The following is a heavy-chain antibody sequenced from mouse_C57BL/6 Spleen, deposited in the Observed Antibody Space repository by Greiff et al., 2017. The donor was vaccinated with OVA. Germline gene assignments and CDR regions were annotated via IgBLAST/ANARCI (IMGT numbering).Heavy chain of an antibody. CDR1: GYTFTDYN. Sequence: VQLQQSGPELVKPGASVKIPCKASGYTFTDYNMDWVKQSHGKSLEWIGDINPNNGGTIYNQKFKGKATLTVDKSSSTAYMELRSLTSEDTAVYYCARKEYDYDGGRSLYYYAMDYWGQGTSVTVSS. CDR2: INPNNGGT. CDR3: ARKEYDYDGGRSLYYYAMDY. V-gene: IGHV1-18*01. D-gene: IGHD2-4*01. J-gene: IGHJ4*01.